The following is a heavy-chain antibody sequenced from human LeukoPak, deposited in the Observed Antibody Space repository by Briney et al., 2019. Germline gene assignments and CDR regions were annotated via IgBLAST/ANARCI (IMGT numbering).Heavy chain of an antibody. CDR2: ISSSRSYI. Sequence: PGGSLRLSCAASGFTFSSYSMNWVRQAPGKGLEWVSSISSSRSYIYYAYSVKGRFTISRDNAKNSLYLQMNSLRAEDTAVYYCARDGIVAALNYWGQGTLVTVSS. V-gene: IGHV3-21*01. CDR3: ARDGIVAALNY. J-gene: IGHJ4*02. D-gene: IGHD2-15*01. CDR1: GFTFSSYS.